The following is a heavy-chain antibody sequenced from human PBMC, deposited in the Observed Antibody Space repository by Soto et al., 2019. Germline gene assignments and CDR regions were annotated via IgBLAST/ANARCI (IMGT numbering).Heavy chain of an antibody. D-gene: IGHD1-7*01. CDR1: GFTFRSDG. Sequence: PVESLKISCAASGFTFRSDGMMWFRQAPGKGLEWVSAISQSAGGNTYYADSVKGRFTISRDDSKNTLYLQMDSLRPEDTAQYYCAGWNYDYWGHGTQVTVSS. V-gene: IGHV3-23*01. CDR2: ISQSAGGNT. J-gene: IGHJ4*01. CDR3: AGWNYDY.